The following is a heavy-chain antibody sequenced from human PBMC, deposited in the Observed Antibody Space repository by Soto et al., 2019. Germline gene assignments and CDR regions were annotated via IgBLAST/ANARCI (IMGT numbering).Heavy chain of an antibody. V-gene: IGHV1-69*01. CDR2: IIPIFGTA. J-gene: IGHJ6*02. CDR1: GGTFSSYA. Sequence: QVQLVQSGAEVKKPGSSVKVSCKASGGTFSSYAISWVRQAPGQGLEWMGGIIPIFGTANYAQKFQGRVTITADESTSTAYMELSSLRSEDTAVYYCARGGVLAERYNWTYYGMDVWGQGTTVTVSS. CDR3: ARGGVLAERYNWTYYGMDV. D-gene: IGHD1-20*01.